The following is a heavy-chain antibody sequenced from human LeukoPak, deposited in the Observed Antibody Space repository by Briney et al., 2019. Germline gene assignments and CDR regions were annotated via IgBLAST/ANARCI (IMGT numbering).Heavy chain of an antibody. D-gene: IGHD2-21*02. J-gene: IGHJ4*02. Sequence: GGSLRLSCAASGFTFSNYWIHWVRQAPGKGLEWVAVISSDGSNKFYADSVKGRFTISRDGSKNTLYLQMNSLRPDDTAVYFCAKPQVTANWYYFHYWGQGTLVTVSS. CDR2: ISSDGSNK. V-gene: IGHV3-30*18. CDR3: AKPQVTANWYYFHY. CDR1: GFTFSNYW.